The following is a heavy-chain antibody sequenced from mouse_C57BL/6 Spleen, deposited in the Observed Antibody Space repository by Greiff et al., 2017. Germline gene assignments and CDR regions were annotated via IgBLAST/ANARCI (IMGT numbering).Heavy chain of an antibody. CDR1: GFTFSDYG. D-gene: IGHD4-1*01. J-gene: IGHJ2*01. CDR2: ISSGSSTI. CDR3: ARRDWDEYYFDY. Sequence: EVQVVESGGGLVKPGGSLKLSCAASGFTFSDYGMHWVRQAPEKGLEWVAYISSGSSTIYYADTVKGRFTISRDNAKNTLFLQMTSLRSEDTAMYYCARRDWDEYYFDYWGQGTTLTVSS. V-gene: IGHV5-17*01.